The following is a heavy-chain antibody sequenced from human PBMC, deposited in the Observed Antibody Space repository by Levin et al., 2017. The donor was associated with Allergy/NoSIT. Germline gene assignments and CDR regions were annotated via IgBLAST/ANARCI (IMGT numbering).Heavy chain of an antibody. Sequence: ETLSLTCAASGFTFTNAWMSWVRQAPGKGLEWVGRIKSKTDGGTTQYAAPVEGRFTISRDDSKNTLYMEMNSLKTEDTAMYYCTAEPNWFDPWGQGTLVTVSS. J-gene: IGHJ5*02. CDR3: TAEPNWFDP. V-gene: IGHV3-15*05. CDR1: GFTFTNAW. D-gene: IGHD1-26*01. CDR2: IKSKTDGGTT.